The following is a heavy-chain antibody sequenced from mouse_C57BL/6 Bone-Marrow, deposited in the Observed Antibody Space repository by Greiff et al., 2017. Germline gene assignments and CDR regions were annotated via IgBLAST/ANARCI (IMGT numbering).Heavy chain of an antibody. Sequence: QVQLKQSGAELARPGASVKLSCKASGYTFTSYGISWVKQRTGQGLEWIGEIYPRSGNTYYNEKFKGKDTLTADKSSSTAYMELRSLTSEDSAVYFCARSLRLFADWGQGTLVTVSA. J-gene: IGHJ3*01. V-gene: IGHV1-81*01. D-gene: IGHD2-12*01. CDR1: GYTFTSYG. CDR2: IYPRSGNT. CDR3: ARSLRLFAD.